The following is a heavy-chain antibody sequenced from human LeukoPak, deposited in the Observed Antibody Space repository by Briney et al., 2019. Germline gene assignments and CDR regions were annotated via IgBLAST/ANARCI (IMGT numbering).Heavy chain of an antibody. CDR1: GFTFRSYT. Sequence: GGSLRLSCAASGFTFRSYTMNWVRQAPGKGLEWVSSISSNAAYIYYEDSLRGRFTISRDNAGNSLFLQMDSLRAEDTGVYYCAREGGRDISSSDYFDSSGQGTLVTVSS. CDR3: AREGGRDISSSDYFDS. J-gene: IGHJ4*02. CDR2: ISSNAAYI. D-gene: IGHD6-6*01. V-gene: IGHV3-21*01.